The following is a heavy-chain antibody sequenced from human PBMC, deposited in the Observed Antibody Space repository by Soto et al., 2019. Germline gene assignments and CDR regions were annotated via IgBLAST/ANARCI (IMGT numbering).Heavy chain of an antibody. CDR1: GGSISSYY. CDR3: ARSPYSGSYFDY. CDR2: IYYSGST. D-gene: IGHD1-26*01. Sequence: SETLSLTCTVSGGSISSYYWSWIRQPPGKGLEWIGYIYYSGSTNYNPSLKSRVTISVDTSKNQFSLKLSSVTAADTAVYYCARSPYSGSYFDYWGQGTLVTVSS. V-gene: IGHV4-59*08. J-gene: IGHJ4*02.